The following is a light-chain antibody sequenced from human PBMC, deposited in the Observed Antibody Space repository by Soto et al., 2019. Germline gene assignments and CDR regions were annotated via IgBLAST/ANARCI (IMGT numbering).Light chain of an antibody. CDR3: QSYDSSLSGLWV. CDR2: GNT. Sequence: QAVVTQPHSVSGAPGQRVTISCAGSSSNIEAGFDVHWYQQLPGTVPKLLIYGNTNRPSGVPDRFSGSKSGTSASLAISGLQAEDEADYYCQSYDSSLSGLWVFGGGTKLTVL. CDR1: SSNIEAGFD. J-gene: IGLJ3*02. V-gene: IGLV1-40*01.